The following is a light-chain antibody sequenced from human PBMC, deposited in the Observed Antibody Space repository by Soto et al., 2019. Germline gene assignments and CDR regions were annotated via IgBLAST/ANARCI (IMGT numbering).Light chain of an antibody. J-gene: IGKJ5*01. CDR2: AAS. CDR3: QQSYSPPIT. CDR1: QSIGRY. Sequence: DIQMTQSPSSLSASVGDRVTITCRASQSIGRYLNWYQQKPGKAPKLLISAASSVQSGVPPRFSGSGSGTDFTLTIVSLQTEDFATYHCQQSYSPPITFGQGTRLEIK. V-gene: IGKV1-39*01.